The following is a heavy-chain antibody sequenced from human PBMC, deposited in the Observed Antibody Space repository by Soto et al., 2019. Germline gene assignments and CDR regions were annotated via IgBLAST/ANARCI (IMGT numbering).Heavy chain of an antibody. J-gene: IGHJ4*02. CDR2: IYYSGST. V-gene: IGHV4-39*01. Sequence: SETLSLTCAVSGGSISSSNWWSWVRQPPGKGLEWIGSIYYSGSTYYNPSLKSRVTISVDTSKNQFSLKLSSVTAADTAVYYCARPGDGYNYPYFDYWGQGTLVTVSS. CDR3: ARPGDGYNYPYFDY. D-gene: IGHD5-12*01. CDR1: GGSISSSNW.